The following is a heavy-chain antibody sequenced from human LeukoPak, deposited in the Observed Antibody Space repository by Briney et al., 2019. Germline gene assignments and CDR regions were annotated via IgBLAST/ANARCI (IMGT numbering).Heavy chain of an antibody. Sequence: PGGSLRLSCAASGFTFSSYAMSWVRQAPGKGLEWVSAISGSGGSTYYADSVKGQFNISRDNSKNTLYLQMTSLRAEDTAVYYCAKDLLVVVVAANNPEPYGMDVWGQGTTVTVSS. V-gene: IGHV3-23*01. CDR3: AKDLLVVVVAANNPEPYGMDV. CDR2: ISGSGGST. J-gene: IGHJ6*02. CDR1: GFTFSSYA. D-gene: IGHD2-15*01.